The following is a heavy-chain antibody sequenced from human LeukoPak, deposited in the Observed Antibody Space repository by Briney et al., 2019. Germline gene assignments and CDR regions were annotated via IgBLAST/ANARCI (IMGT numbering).Heavy chain of an antibody. CDR3: ARDVQNYYYYYMVV. CDR1: GGTISSYY. CDR2: IYYSGST. Sequence: SETLSLSCTVSGGTISSYYRSWIRQPPGKGLEWVAYIYYSGSTNYNPSLKSRVTISVDTSKNQFSLNLSSVTAADTAVYYCARDVQNYYYYYMVVWGKGTTVTVSS. J-gene: IGHJ6*03. V-gene: IGHV4-59*01.